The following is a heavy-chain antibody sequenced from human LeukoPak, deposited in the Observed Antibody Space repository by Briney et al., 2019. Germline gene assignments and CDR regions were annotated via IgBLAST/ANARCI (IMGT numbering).Heavy chain of an antibody. Sequence: GGSLRLSCAASEFTFSSYTMHWVRQAPGMGLEWVALISYDGSNKYYADSVKGRFTISRDNSKNTLYLQMNSLRAEDTAMYYCAREPSRSAYFDYWGQGTLVTVSS. CDR3: AREPSRSAYFDY. V-gene: IGHV3-30-3*01. CDR1: EFTFSSYT. J-gene: IGHJ4*02. D-gene: IGHD3-22*01. CDR2: ISYDGSNK.